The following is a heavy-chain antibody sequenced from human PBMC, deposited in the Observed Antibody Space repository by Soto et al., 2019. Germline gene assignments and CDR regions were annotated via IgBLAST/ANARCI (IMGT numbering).Heavy chain of an antibody. CDR3: AGDVSFIAAAAFDI. J-gene: IGHJ3*02. Sequence: EVQLVESGGGLVQPGGSLRLSCAASGFTFSSYWMSWVRQAPGKGLEWVANIKQDGSEKYYVDSVKGRFTISRGNAKNTLYLQMNSLRAEDTAVYYCAGDVSFIAAAAFDIWGQGTMVTVSS. CDR1: GFTFSSYW. CDR2: IKQDGSEK. D-gene: IGHD6-13*01. V-gene: IGHV3-7*03.